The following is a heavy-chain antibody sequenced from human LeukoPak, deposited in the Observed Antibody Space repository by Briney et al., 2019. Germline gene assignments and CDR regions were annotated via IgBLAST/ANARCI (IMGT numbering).Heavy chain of an antibody. D-gene: IGHD2-8*01. CDR3: ATLTAPLAY. CDR2: INPNSGDT. Sequence: ASVKVSYKALVYTFTHYYMHWVRQAPGQGLEWMGWINPNSGDTNYAQKFQGRVTMTRDTTISTAYMELSRLRSDDTAEFYCATLTAPLAYWGQGTLVTVSS. V-gene: IGHV1-2*02. CDR1: VYTFTHYY. J-gene: IGHJ4*02.